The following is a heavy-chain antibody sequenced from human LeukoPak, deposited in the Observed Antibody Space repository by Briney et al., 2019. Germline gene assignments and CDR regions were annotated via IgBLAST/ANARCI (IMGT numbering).Heavy chain of an antibody. CDR1: GYSFITHW. J-gene: IGHJ4*02. CDR3: AKGAGGSGSYYPYF. V-gene: IGHV5-51*01. CDR2: IYPGDSDT. D-gene: IGHD3-10*01. Sequence: GESLKISCKASGYSFITHWIAWVRQTPGKGLEWMGNIYPGDSDTKYSPSFQGQVTISADKSISTAYLQWSGLKASDTAMYYCAKGAGGSGSYYPYFWGQGTLVTVSS.